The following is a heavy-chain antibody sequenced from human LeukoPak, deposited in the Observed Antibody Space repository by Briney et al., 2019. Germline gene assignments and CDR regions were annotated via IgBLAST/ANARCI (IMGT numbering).Heavy chain of an antibody. CDR2: IKKDGSEK. D-gene: IGHD6-19*01. Sequence: QPGGPLRLPCAACGLPFNRYWMSWLRQAPGKGLEWVANIKKDGSEKYYVDSVKGRFTISRDKAKNSLYLQMNGLRAEDTAVYYCAREYSSGWYGDYWGQGTLVTVSS. V-gene: IGHV3-7*03. CDR3: AREYSSGWYGDY. J-gene: IGHJ4*02. CDR1: GLPFNRYW.